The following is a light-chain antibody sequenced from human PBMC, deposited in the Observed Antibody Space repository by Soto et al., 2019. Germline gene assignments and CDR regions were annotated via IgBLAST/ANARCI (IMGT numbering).Light chain of an antibody. CDR2: GNS. V-gene: IGLV1-40*01. J-gene: IGLJ3*02. CDR3: QSYDSSLSGWV. Sequence: QSVLTQPPSVSGAPGQRVTISCTGSSSNIGAGYDVHWYQQLPGTAPKLLIYGNSNRPSGVPDRFSGSKSGTSASLAITGLRAEDEADYSCQSYDSSLSGWVFGGGTQLTVL. CDR1: SSNIGAGYD.